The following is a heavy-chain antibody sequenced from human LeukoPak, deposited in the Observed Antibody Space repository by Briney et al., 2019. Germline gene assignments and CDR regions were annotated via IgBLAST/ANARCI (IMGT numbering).Heavy chain of an antibody. CDR2: IIPIFGTA. J-gene: IGHJ4*02. CDR3: ARVSSGWYGVVFQYFDY. CDR1: GGTFSSYA. D-gene: IGHD6-19*01. V-gene: IGHV1-69*13. Sequence: ASVTVSCTASGGTFSSYAISWVRQAPGQGLEWMGGIIPIFGTANYAQKFQGRVTITADESTSTAYMELSSLRSEDTAVYYCARVSSGWYGVVFQYFDYWGQGTLVTVSS.